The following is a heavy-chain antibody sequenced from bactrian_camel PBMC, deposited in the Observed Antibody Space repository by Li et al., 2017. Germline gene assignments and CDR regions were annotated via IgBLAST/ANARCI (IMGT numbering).Heavy chain of an antibody. D-gene: IGHD2*01. V-gene: IGHV3S40*01. CDR2: INSGGGST. CDR1: GFTFSSYT. J-gene: IGHJ4*01. CDR3: ATDWWWYPYTDDYNY. Sequence: DVQLVESGGGLVQPGGSLRLSCTASGFTFSSYTMSWVRQAPGKGLEWVSAINSGGGSTYYADSVKGRFTISRDNAKNTAYLQMNSLKSEDTALYYCATDWWWYPYTDDYNYWGQGTQVTVS.